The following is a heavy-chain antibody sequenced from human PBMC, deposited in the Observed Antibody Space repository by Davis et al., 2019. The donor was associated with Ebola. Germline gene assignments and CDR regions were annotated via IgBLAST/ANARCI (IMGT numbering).Heavy chain of an antibody. J-gene: IGHJ4*02. CDR1: GFTFSSYA. V-gene: IGHV3-30-3*01. D-gene: IGHD2-2*01. CDR3: ARPTVRDCTSTSCPPGY. Sequence: GESLKISCVGSGFTFSSYAMHWVRQAPGKGLEGVAVISYDGDKKYYADSVKGRFTISRDDSKNTLYLQMSGLRADDRAVYYCARPTVRDCTSTSCPPGYWGRGTLVTVSS. CDR2: ISYDGDKK.